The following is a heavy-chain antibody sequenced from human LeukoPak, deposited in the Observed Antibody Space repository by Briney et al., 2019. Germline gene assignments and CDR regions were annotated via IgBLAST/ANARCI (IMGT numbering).Heavy chain of an antibody. D-gene: IGHD2-2*01. J-gene: IGHJ6*03. V-gene: IGHV3-21*01. Sequence: GVSPRLSCAASGFTFSNYSMNCVPQAPGKGLEWVSSISSSSSYIYYADSVKGRFNISRDNGKNSLYLQMNSMRAEDKAVYYCASSTEVVPAAMRYYYYYMDVWGKGTTVTVSS. CDR3: ASSTEVVPAAMRYYYYYMDV. CDR2: ISSSSSYI. CDR1: GFTFSNYS.